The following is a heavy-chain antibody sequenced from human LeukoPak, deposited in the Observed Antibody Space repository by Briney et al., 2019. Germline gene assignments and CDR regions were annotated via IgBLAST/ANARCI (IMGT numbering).Heavy chain of an antibody. V-gene: IGHV3-23*01. Sequence: GGSLRLSCAASGFTVSSNYMSWVRQAPGKGLEWVSVISGSGGSTYYADSVKGRFTISRDNSKNTLYLQMNSLGAEDTAVYYCAKGSSGYLYYYGMDVWGQGTTVTVSS. CDR3: AKGSSGYLYYYGMDV. CDR2: ISGSGGST. CDR1: GFTVSSNY. J-gene: IGHJ6*02. D-gene: IGHD3-22*01.